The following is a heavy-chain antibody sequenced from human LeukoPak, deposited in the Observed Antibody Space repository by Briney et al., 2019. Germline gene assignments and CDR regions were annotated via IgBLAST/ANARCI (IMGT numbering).Heavy chain of an antibody. CDR3: GTDGAAVLLGAVWYFDL. D-gene: IGHD6-13*01. J-gene: IGHJ2*01. CDR2: IKQDGSEN. CDR1: GFTFSAYW. V-gene: IGHV3-7*03. Sequence: GGSLRLSCAASGFTFSAYWMNWVRQTPGKGLEWVANIKQDGSENYYVDSVKGRFTISRDNAKNSLYLQMNSLRVEDTAMYYCGTDGAAVLLGAVWYFDLWGRGTLVTVSS.